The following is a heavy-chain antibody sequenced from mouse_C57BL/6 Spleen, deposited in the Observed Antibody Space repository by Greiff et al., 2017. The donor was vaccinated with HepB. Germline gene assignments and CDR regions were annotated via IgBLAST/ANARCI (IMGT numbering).Heavy chain of an antibody. Sequence: QVQLQQPGAELVRPGSSVKLSCKASGYTFTSYWMHWVKQRPIQGLEWIGNIDPSDSETHYNQKFKDKATLTVDKSSSTAYMQLSSLTSEDSAVYYCARVDTTVVNYAMDYWGQGTSVTVSS. CDR1: GYTFTSYW. J-gene: IGHJ4*01. CDR3: ARVDTTVVNYAMDY. CDR2: IDPSDSET. V-gene: IGHV1-52*01. D-gene: IGHD1-1*01.